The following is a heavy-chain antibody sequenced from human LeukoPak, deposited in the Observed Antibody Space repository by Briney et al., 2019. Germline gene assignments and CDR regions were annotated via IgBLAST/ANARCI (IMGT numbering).Heavy chain of an antibody. CDR2: IYYSGNT. CDR1: GGSMTYYY. V-gene: IGHV4-59*08. J-gene: IGHJ4*02. CDR3: ARQRGGYVDY. Sequence: PSETLSLTCTVSGGSMTYYYWTWIRPPPRKGLEWIGYIYYSGNTHYNPSLKSRVTISVDTSKNKFSLMLGSVTAADTAVFFCARQRGGYVDYWGQGTLVTVSS. D-gene: IGHD2-15*01.